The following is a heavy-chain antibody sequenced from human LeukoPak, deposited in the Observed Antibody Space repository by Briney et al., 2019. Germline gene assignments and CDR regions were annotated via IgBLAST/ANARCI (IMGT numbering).Heavy chain of an antibody. Sequence: ASVKVSCKASGYTFTSYYMHWVRQAPGQGLEWMGIINPSGGSTSYAQKFQGRVTMTRDMSTSTVYMELSSLRSEDTAVYYRARFSSGYYPEGYYYMDVWGKGTTVTVSS. CDR3: ARFSSGYYPEGYYYMDV. CDR1: GYTFTSYY. D-gene: IGHD3-22*01. V-gene: IGHV1-46*01. CDR2: INPSGGST. J-gene: IGHJ6*03.